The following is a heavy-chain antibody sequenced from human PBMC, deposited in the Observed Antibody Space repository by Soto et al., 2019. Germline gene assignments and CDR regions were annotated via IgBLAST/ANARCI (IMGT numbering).Heavy chain of an antibody. D-gene: IGHD3-22*01. CDR3: ATDGYYDSSGQYVY. V-gene: IGHV1-24*01. CDR1: GYTLTELS. J-gene: IGHJ4*02. Sequence: ASVKVSCKVSGYTLTELSMHWVRQAPGKGLEWMGGFDPEDGETIYAQKFQGRVTMTEDTSTDTAYMELSSLRSEDTAVYYCATDGYYDSSGQYVYWGQGTLVTVSS. CDR2: FDPEDGET.